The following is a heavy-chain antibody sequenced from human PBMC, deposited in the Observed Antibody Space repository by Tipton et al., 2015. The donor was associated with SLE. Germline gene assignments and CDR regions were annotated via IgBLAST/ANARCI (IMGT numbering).Heavy chain of an antibody. CDR2: IYYGETT. Sequence: LSLTCTVSGDYISNYYWSWLRLPPGKGLEWLGYIYYGETTLYNPSLESRVTVSVDTSKNQLSLKLTSMTAADTALYFCARSYSYGVFDSWGQGTLVTVSS. CDR3: ARSYSYGVFDS. CDR1: GDYISNYY. D-gene: IGHD5-18*01. V-gene: IGHV4-59*01. J-gene: IGHJ4*02.